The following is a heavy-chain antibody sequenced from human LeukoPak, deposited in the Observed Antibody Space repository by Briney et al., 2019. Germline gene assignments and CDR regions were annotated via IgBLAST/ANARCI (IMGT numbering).Heavy chain of an antibody. CDR1: GFTFSNYV. D-gene: IGHD3-22*01. J-gene: IGHJ4*02. CDR3: ARVSAYYYDRSGYSAFDY. V-gene: IGHV3-7*01. Sequence: GSLRLSCAASGFTFSNYVMSWVRQAPGKGLEWVANINQDGGEKNYVDSVKGRFTISRDNAKNSVYLQMNSLRAEDTAVYYCARVSAYYYDRSGYSAFDYWGQGTLVTVSS. CDR2: INQDGGEK.